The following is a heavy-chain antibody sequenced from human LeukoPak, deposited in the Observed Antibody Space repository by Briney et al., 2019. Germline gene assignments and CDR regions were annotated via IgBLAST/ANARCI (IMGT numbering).Heavy chain of an antibody. CDR2: INWNGGST. Sequence: GGSLRLSCAASGFTFDDYGMSWVRQAPGEGLEWVSGINWNGGSTGYADSVKGRFTISRDNAKNSLYLQMNSLRAEDTALYYCARVGFLEWLYSGAFDIWGQGTMVTVSS. CDR1: GFTFDDYG. V-gene: IGHV3-20*04. D-gene: IGHD3-3*01. CDR3: ARVGFLEWLYSGAFDI. J-gene: IGHJ3*02.